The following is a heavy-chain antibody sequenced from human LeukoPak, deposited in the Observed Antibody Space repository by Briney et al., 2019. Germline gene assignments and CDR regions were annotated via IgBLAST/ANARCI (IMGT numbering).Heavy chain of an antibody. CDR1: GFTFSSYS. CDR3: VKGVVVAASVWEYFHY. J-gene: IGHJ1*01. V-gene: IGHV3-30*14. Sequence: PGRSLRLSCAASGFTFSSYSMHWVRQAPGKGLEWVAVISYDGSNKYYADSVKGRFTISRDNAKNTLYLQMSSLRAEDTAVYYCVKGVVVAASVWEYFHYWGQGTLVTVSS. CDR2: ISYDGSNK. D-gene: IGHD2-15*01.